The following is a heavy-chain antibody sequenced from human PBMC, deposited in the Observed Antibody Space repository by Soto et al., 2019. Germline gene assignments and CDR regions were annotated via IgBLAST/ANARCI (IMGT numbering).Heavy chain of an antibody. V-gene: IGHV4-59*01. CDR3: ARVRPQLRYFDWFPYYFDY. J-gene: IGHJ4*02. Sequence: SETLSLTCTVSGGSISSYYWSWIRQPPGKGLEWIGYIYYSGSTNYNPSLKSRVTISVDTSKNQFSLKLSSVTAADTAVYYCARVRPQLRYFDWFPYYFDYWGQGTLVTVS. CDR2: IYYSGST. CDR1: GGSISSYY. D-gene: IGHD3-9*01.